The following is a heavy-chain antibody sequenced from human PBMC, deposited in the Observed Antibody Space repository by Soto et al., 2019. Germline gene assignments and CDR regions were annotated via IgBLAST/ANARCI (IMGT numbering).Heavy chain of an antibody. V-gene: IGHV3-7*01. CDR1: GFMFRKYW. Sequence: GWSLRLSCAATGFMFRKYWMSLVRQAPGKGLEWVANIKQDGSERYYVDSVRGRFTISRDNAKNSLYLQMHSLRAEDTAVYYCATRKIDQDYWGDGTLVTVSS. J-gene: IGHJ4*01. CDR2: IKQDGSER. CDR3: ATRKIDQDY.